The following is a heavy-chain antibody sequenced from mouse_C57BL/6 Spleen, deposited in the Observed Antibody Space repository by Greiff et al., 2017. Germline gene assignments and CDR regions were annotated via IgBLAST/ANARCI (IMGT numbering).Heavy chain of an antibody. D-gene: IGHD2-3*01. J-gene: IGHJ4*01. V-gene: IGHV1-9*01. CDR1: GYTFTGYW. CDR2: LLPRGGST. CDR3: AIYDCYYYSMDY. Sequence: VQLQQSGAELMKPGASVKLSCKATGYTFTGYWIAWVQPRPGHGLEWIGELLPRGGSTNYNEKFKGKATFTEDTSSSTAYMQLSSLTSEDSAIYYCAIYDCYYYSMDYWGQGTSGTVSA.